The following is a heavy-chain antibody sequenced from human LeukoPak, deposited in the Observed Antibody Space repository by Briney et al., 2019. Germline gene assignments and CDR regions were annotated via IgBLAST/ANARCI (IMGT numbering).Heavy chain of an antibody. Sequence: GGTLRLSCAASGFTFNTYGMNWVRQAPGKGLEWVSYISSSSNSIYYADSVKGRFTISRDNAKNSLYLQMNSLRAEDTAVYYCTRGGYSTSGDYWGQGTLVTVSS. CDR3: TRGGYSTSGDY. D-gene: IGHD5-24*01. CDR1: GFTFNTYG. V-gene: IGHV3-48*01. CDR2: ISSSSNSI. J-gene: IGHJ4*02.